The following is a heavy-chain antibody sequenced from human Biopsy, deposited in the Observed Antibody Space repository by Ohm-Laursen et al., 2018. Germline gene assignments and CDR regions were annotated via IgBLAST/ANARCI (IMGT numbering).Heavy chain of an antibody. Sequence: SVKVSCNASGGTFSSSAITWVRQAPGQGLEWMGGIIGIFRTAHYAQKFQGRVTITADEFMSTAYMELNRLRSDDTAVYYCGRDHGVMFSGVMVRGDAFDVWGQGTMVTVSS. V-gene: IGHV1-69*13. J-gene: IGHJ3*01. D-gene: IGHD3/OR15-3a*01. CDR1: GGTFSSSA. CDR3: GRDHGVMFSGVMVRGDAFDV. CDR2: IIGIFRTA.